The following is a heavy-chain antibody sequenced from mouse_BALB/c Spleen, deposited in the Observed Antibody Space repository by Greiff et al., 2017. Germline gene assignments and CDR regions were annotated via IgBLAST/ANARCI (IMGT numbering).Heavy chain of an antibody. V-gene: IGHV5-6-4*01. J-gene: IGHJ3*01. D-gene: IGHD2-2*01. CDR1: GFTFSSYT. CDR3: TREGGYGPWFAY. Sequence: EVQVVESGRGLVKPGGSLKLSCAASGFTFSSYTMSWVRQTPEKRLEWVATISSGGSYTYYPDSVKGRFTISRDNAKNTLYLQMSSLKSEDTAMYYCTREGGYGPWFAYWGQGTLVTVSA. CDR2: ISSGGSYT.